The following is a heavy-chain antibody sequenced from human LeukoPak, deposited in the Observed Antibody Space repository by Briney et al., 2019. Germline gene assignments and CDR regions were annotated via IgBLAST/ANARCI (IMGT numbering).Heavy chain of an antibody. J-gene: IGHJ4*02. V-gene: IGHV3-33*01. D-gene: IGHD2-15*01. CDR3: ARVVGGYCSGGSCYVGYIDY. CDR2: IWDDGSNQ. Sequence: GGSLRLSCAASGFTFNSDGMHWVRQAPGKGLEWVAVIWDDGSNQFYAESVKGRFTISRDNSKNTLYLQVNSLRTEDTALYYCARVVGGYCSGGSCYVGYIDYWGQGTLVTVSS. CDR1: GFTFNSDG.